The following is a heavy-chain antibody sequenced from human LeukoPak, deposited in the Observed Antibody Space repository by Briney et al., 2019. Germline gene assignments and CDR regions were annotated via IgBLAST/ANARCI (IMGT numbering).Heavy chain of an antibody. Sequence: GGSLRLSCAASGFTFSDDYMTWIRQAQGPGLEWISYISYSGMTIYYADSVKGRFTISRDNAKNSLHLQMNSLRAEDTAVYYCARGRTGHHSYYYYYMDVWGKGTTVTVPS. CDR3: ARGRTGHHSYYYYYMDV. V-gene: IGHV3-11*01. D-gene: IGHD3/OR15-3a*01. CDR1: GFTFSDDY. J-gene: IGHJ6*03. CDR2: ISYSGMTI.